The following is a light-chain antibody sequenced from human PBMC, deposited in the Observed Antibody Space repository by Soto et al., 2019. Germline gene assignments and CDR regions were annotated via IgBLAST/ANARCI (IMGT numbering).Light chain of an antibody. J-gene: IGLJ1*01. CDR3: CSYGKV. Sequence: QSVLTQPPSVSGAPGQRVTISCTGSSSNIGAGYDVHWYQQRPGTAPKLLIFGNINRPSGVSNRFSGSKSDNAASLTISGLQAEDEADYYCCSYGKVFGTGTKLTVL. CDR2: GNI. CDR1: SSNIGAGYD. V-gene: IGLV1-40*01.